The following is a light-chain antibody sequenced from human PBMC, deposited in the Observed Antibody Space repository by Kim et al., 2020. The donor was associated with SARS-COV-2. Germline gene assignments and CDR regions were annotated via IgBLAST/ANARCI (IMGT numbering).Light chain of an antibody. CDR3: CSYANGGTWV. CDR1: NNDVGSHDL. V-gene: IGLV2-23*01. CDR2: GDN. Sequence: QSALTQPASVSASPGQSITISCSGTNNDVGSHDLVSWYQHHPGTAPKLVIYGDNQWPSGVSSRFSGSKSGNTASLTISGLQPEDEADYHCCSYANGGTWVFGGGTKLTVL. J-gene: IGLJ3*02.